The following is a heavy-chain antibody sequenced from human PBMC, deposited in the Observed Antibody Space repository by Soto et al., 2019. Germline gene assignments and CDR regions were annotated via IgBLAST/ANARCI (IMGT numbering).Heavy chain of an antibody. D-gene: IGHD6-13*01. CDR1: GFTFSSYG. V-gene: IGHV3-30*18. CDR2: ISYDGSNK. Sequence: LRLSCAASGFTFSSYGMHWVRQAPGKGLEWVAVISYDGSNKYYADSVKGRFTISRDNSKNTLYLQMNSLRAEDTAVYYCAKDRIAAAGNYYYYGMDVWGQGTTVTVSS. J-gene: IGHJ6*02. CDR3: AKDRIAAAGNYYYYGMDV.